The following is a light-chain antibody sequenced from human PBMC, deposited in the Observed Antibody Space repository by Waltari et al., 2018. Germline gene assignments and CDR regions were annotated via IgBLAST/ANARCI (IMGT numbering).Light chain of an antibody. CDR3: QTGGHGTWV. CDR1: SGHSRNF. V-gene: IGLV4-69*01. J-gene: IGLJ3*02. Sequence: QLVLTQSPSASASLGASVKRTFTLSSGHSRNFIAWPQQQPEKGPRYLMKVNSDGSHSKGDKIPDRLSGSSSGAEHFLTISSLQSEDEADYYCQTGGHGTWVFGGGTKLTVL. CDR2: VNSDGSH.